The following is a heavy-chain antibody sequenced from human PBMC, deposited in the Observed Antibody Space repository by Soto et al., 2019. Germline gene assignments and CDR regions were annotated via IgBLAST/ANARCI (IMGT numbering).Heavy chain of an antibody. J-gene: IGHJ6*02. Sequence: QVQLVQSGDEVKKPGSSVKVSCKASGGTFGSYAISWVRQAPGQGLEWMGGIIPIPGTANYAQKFQGRGTIAADESTSTAYMELSSLRSEDTAVYYCARSQGSSTSLEIYYYYYYGMDVWGQGTTVTVSS. D-gene: IGHD2-2*01. CDR1: GGTFGSYA. V-gene: IGHV1-69*01. CDR3: ARSQGSSTSLEIYYYYYYGMDV. CDR2: IIPIPGTA.